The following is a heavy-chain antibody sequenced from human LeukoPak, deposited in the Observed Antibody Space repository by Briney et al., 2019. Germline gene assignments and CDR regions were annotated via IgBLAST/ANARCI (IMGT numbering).Heavy chain of an antibody. D-gene: IGHD3-22*01. V-gene: IGHV1-24*01. J-gene: IGHJ4*02. CDR2: FDPEDGET. CDR1: GYTLTELS. Sequence: EASVKVSCTVSGYTLTELSMHWVRQAPGKGLEWMGGFDPEDGETIYAQKFQGRVTVTEDTSTDTAYMELSSLRSEDTAVYYCATDQDYYDSSGYYRALDYWGQGTLVTVSS. CDR3: ATDQDYYDSSGYYRALDY.